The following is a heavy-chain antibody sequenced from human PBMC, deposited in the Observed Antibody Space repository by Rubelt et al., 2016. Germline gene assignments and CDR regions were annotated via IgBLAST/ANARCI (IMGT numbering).Heavy chain of an antibody. CDR3: TTDSRDGYNSGIDY. D-gene: IGHD5-24*01. CDR1: GFTVSSNY. CDR2: IYSGGST. Sequence: EVQLVESGGGLVQPGGSLRLSCAASGFTVSSNYMSWVRQAPGKGLEWVSVIYSGGSTYYADSVKGRFTISRHNSKNTLYLQMNSLKTEDTAVYYCTTDSRDGYNSGIDYWGQGTLVTVSS. V-gene: IGHV3-53*04. J-gene: IGHJ4*02.